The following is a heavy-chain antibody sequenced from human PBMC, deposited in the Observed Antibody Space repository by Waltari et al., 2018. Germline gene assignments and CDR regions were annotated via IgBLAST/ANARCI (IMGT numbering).Heavy chain of an antibody. J-gene: IGHJ4*02. Sequence: QVQLQQWGAGLLKPSETLSLTCAVYGGSFSGYYWSWIRQPPGKGLEWIGEINHSGSTNYNPSLKSRVTISVDSSKNQFSLKLSSVTAADTAVYYCARRRRTPAYYFDYWGQGTLVTVSS. V-gene: IGHV4-34*01. CDR1: GGSFSGYY. D-gene: IGHD1-7*01. CDR2: INHSGST. CDR3: ARRRRTPAYYFDY.